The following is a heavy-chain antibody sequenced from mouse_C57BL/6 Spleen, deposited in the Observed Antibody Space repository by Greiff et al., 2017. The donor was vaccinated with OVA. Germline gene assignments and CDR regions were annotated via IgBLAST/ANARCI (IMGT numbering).Heavy chain of an antibody. CDR1: GYTFTDYY. D-gene: IGHD2-2*01. Sequence: EVQLQQSGPELVKPGASVKISCKASGYTFTDYYMNWVKQSHGKSLEWIGDINPNNGGTSYNQKFKGKATLTVDKSSSTAYMELRSLTSEDSAVYYCARGDYGYDGEAWFAYWGQGTLVTVSA. CDR2: INPNNGGT. J-gene: IGHJ3*01. CDR3: ARGDYGYDGEAWFAY. V-gene: IGHV1-26*01.